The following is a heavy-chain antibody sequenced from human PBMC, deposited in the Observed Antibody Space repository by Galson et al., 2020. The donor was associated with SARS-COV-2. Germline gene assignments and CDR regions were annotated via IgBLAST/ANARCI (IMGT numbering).Heavy chain of an antibody. CDR1: GFTFKNYA. CDR2: TSYDGSSK. J-gene: IGHJ3*02. Sequence: GGSLRLSCGGFGFTFKNYAMHWVRQAPGKGLEWVAGTSYDGSSKFYTDSVKGRFIISRDNSKNTLYLQMDSLRGEDTAVYHCVREDSAFDIWGQGTRVTVS. CDR3: VREDSAFDI. V-gene: IGHV3-30*04.